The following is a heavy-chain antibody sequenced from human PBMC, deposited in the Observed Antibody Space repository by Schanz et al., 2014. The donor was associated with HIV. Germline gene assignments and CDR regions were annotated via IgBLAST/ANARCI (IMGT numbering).Heavy chain of an antibody. J-gene: IGHJ6*02. V-gene: IGHV1-46*01. CDR3: SRADLRQGRAYYHMDL. D-gene: IGHD1-26*01. CDR1: GGTLSNYG. CDR2: INPSGGTT. Sequence: QAQLMQSGAEVKKPGASVKVSCKASGGTLSNYGISWVRQAPGQGLEWIGRINPSGGTTSYAQKFQGRVTMTRDTTTNTVYMDLSSLRSQDSAVYFCSRADLRQGRAYYHMDLWGQGTTVTVSS.